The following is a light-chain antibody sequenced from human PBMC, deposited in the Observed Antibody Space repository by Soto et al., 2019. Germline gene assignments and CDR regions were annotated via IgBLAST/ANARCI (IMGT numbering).Light chain of an antibody. CDR3: QQLNSYPRT. CDR2: AAS. CDR1: QGISSY. Sequence: IQLTQSPSSLSASVGDRVTITCRASQGISSYLAGYQQKPGKAPMLLIYAASTLQSGVPSRFSGSGSGTDFTLTISSLQPEDFATYYCQQLNSYPRTFGPGTKVDIK. V-gene: IGKV1-9*01. J-gene: IGKJ3*01.